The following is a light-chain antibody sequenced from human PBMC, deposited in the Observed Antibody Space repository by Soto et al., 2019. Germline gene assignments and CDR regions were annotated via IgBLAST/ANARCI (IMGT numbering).Light chain of an antibody. CDR2: DAS. Sequence: EIVMTQSPATLSVSPGETATLSCRASQSVNSNLAWYQQKPGQAPRLLISDASTRAAGLPARFSGSGSGTEFTLTISSFQSEDFAVYFCQQSNNWPKTFGQGTKVDIK. CDR1: QSVNSN. V-gene: IGKV3-15*01. CDR3: QQSNNWPKT. J-gene: IGKJ1*01.